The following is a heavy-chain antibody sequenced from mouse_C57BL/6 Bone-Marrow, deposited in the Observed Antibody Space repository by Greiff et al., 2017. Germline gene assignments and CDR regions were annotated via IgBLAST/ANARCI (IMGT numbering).Heavy chain of an antibody. CDR2: ISDGGSYT. Sequence: EVKLVESGGGLVKPGGSLKLSCAASGFTFSSYAMSWVRQTPEKRLEWVATISDGGSYTYYPDNVKGRFTISRDNAKNNLYLQMSHLKSEDTAMYYCAREGITTVAYYFDYWGQGTTLTVSS. CDR3: AREGITTVAYYFDY. D-gene: IGHD1-1*01. CDR1: GFTFSSYA. J-gene: IGHJ2*01. V-gene: IGHV5-4*01.